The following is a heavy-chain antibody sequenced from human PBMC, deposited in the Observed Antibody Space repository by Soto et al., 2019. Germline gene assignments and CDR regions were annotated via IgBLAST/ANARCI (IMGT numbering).Heavy chain of an antibody. D-gene: IGHD3-3*01. Sequence: QVQLVQSGAEVKKPGSSVKVSCKASGGTFSSYAISWVRQAPGQGLEWMGGIIPIFGTANYAQKFQGRVTITADESTSTAYMELSSLRSEDTAVYYCARARCSVIFGVATSKYYYYGMDVWGQGTTVTVSS. J-gene: IGHJ6*02. CDR1: GGTFSSYA. CDR3: ARARCSVIFGVATSKYYYYGMDV. CDR2: IIPIFGTA. V-gene: IGHV1-69*01.